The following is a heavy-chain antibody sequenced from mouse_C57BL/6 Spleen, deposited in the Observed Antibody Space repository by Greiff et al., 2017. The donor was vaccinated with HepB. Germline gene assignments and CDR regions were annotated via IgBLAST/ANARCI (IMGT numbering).Heavy chain of an antibody. V-gene: IGHV3-6*01. CDR2: ISYDGRN. Sequence: EVKLMESGPGLVKPSQSLSLTCSVTGYSITSGYYWNWIRQFPGNKLEWMGYISYDGRNNYNPSLKNRISITRDTSKNQFFLKLNSVTTEDTATYYCASGLPFAYWGQGTLVTVSA. J-gene: IGHJ3*01. CDR3: ASGLPFAY. CDR1: GYSITSGYY. D-gene: IGHD2-4*01.